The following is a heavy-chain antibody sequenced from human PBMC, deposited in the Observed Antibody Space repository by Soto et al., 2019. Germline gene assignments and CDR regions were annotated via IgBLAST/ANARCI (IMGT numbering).Heavy chain of an antibody. V-gene: IGHV2-5*02. CDR2: IYWADDK. CDR3: AHGYVQLLATFHDFDS. CDR1: GFSITGNGEG. Sequence: QIALKESGPTLVKPTQTLTLTCTFSGFSITGNGEGVGWIRQPPGKALEWLALIYWADDKRYSPSLRNRLTITLDNSKDQVILTMTDMGPADTATYYCAHGYVQLLATFHDFDSWGQGTQVTVSS. J-gene: IGHJ4*02. D-gene: IGHD2-2*01.